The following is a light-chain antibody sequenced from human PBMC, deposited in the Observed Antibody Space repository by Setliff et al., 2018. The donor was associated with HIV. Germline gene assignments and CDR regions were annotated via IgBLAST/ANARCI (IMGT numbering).Light chain of an antibody. J-gene: IGLJ2*01. CDR2: DVS. CDR1: SSDVGAWNF. CDR3: NSYTSTTTVI. Sequence: SVLTQPASVSGSPGQSITISCTGSSSDVGAWNFVSWYQQHPGKAPKLIIYDVSHRPSGVSGRFSGSRSGNTASLTISGLQAEDEADYYCNSYTSTTTVIFGGGTKVTVL. V-gene: IGLV2-14*03.